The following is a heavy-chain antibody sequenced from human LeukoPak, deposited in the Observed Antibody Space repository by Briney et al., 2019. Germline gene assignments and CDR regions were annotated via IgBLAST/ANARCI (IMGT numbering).Heavy chain of an antibody. CDR1: GGSISSSSYY. V-gene: IGHV4-39*07. CDR3: ARVGRGYSYAIDC. D-gene: IGHD5-18*01. CDR2: IYYSGST. Sequence: SETLSLTCTVSGGSISSSSYYWGWIRQPPGKGLEWIGSIYYSGSTYYNPSLKSRVTISVDTSKNQFSLKLSSVTAADTAVYYCARVGRGYSYAIDCWGQGTLVTVSS. J-gene: IGHJ4*02.